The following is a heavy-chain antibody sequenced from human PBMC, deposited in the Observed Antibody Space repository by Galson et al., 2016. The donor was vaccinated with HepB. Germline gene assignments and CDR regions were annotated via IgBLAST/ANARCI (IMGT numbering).Heavy chain of an antibody. CDR2: ISYDERNE. J-gene: IGHJ4*02. V-gene: IGHV3-30*18. CDR3: AKGWVEWLVQDHFDH. D-gene: IGHD6-19*01. CDR1: GFTFNKYG. Sequence: SLRLSCAASGFTFNKYGMHWVRQAPDKGLEWVAGISYDERNEYYGDSVKGRFTISRDNSKNTVYLQINSLRPEDTAVYYCAKGWVEWLVQDHFDHWGQGTLVTVSP.